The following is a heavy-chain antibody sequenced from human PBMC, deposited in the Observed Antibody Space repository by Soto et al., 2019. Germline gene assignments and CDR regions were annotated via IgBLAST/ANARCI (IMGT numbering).Heavy chain of an antibody. CDR3: AKDSYGMDV. J-gene: IGHJ6*02. CDR1: GFTFSSYG. CDR2: ISYDGSNK. V-gene: IGHV3-30*18. Sequence: GGSLRLSCAASGFTFSSYGMHWVRQAPGKGLEWVAVISYDGSNKYYADSVKGRFTISRDNSKNTLYLQMNSLRAEDTAVYYCAKDSYGMDVWGQGTTVTVSS.